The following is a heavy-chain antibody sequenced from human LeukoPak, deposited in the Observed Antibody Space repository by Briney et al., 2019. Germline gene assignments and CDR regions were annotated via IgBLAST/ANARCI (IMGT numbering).Heavy chain of an antibody. J-gene: IGHJ4*02. CDR3: ARTRTITVTNFPFDY. CDR2: IYYSGST. V-gene: IGHV4-39*01. D-gene: IGHD4-11*01. Sequence: WVRQAPGKGLEWIGSIYYSGSTYYNPSLKSRVTISVDTSKNQFSLKLSSVTAADTAVYYCARTRTITVTNFPFDYWGQGTLVTVSS.